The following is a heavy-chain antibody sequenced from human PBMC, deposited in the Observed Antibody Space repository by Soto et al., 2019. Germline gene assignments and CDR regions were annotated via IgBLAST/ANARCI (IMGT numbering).Heavy chain of an antibody. D-gene: IGHD6-13*01. J-gene: IGHJ6*02. Sequence: EVQLVESGGGLVKPGGSLRLSCAASGFTFDDYAMHWVRQAPGKGLEWVSGISWNSGSIGYADSVKGRFTISRDNAKNSLYLQMNSLRAEDTALYYCAKGGSSSWYSYYGMDVWGQGTTVTVSS. CDR2: ISWNSGSI. CDR1: GFTFDDYA. CDR3: AKGGSSSWYSYYGMDV. V-gene: IGHV3-9*01.